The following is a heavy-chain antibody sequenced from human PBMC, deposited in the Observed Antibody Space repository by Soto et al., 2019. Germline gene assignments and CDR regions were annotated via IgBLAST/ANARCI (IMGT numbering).Heavy chain of an antibody. CDR2: ISSSGSTI. CDR1: GFTFSSYE. D-gene: IGHD1-26*01. Sequence: GGSLRLSCAASGFTFSSYEMNWVRQAPGKGLEWVSYISSSGSTIYYADSVKGRFTISRDNAKNSLYLQMNSLRAEDTAVYYCARQDTTGSYYSPIFDYWGQGTLVTVSS. V-gene: IGHV3-48*03. J-gene: IGHJ4*02. CDR3: ARQDTTGSYYSPIFDY.